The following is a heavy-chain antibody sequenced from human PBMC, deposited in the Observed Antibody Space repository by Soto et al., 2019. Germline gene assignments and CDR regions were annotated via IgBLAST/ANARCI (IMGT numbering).Heavy chain of an antibody. D-gene: IGHD2-15*01. V-gene: IGHV1-2*02. J-gene: IGHJ4*02. CDR2: INPSSGET. CDR1: CYTFIDYF. CDR3: VRGLKWRDLDY. Sequence: ASVDVSCKSSCYTFIDYFIQWGRQSPGQGLECMGWINPSSGETTYAQKFQGRVTMTRDTSISTAYMDLITLRSDGTAIYYCVRGLKWRDLDYWGQGTPVTVTS.